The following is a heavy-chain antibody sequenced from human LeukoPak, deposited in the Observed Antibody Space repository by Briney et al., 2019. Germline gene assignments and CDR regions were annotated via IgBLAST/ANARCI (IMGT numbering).Heavy chain of an antibody. CDR3: ARELQWLVPPDY. D-gene: IGHD6-19*01. Sequence: GGSLRLSCAASGFTFGSYWMSWVRQAPGKGLEWVANIKQDGSEKYYVDSVKGRFTISRDNAKNSLYLQMNSLRAEDTAVYYCARELQWLVPPDYWGQGTLVTVSS. CDR1: GFTFGSYW. V-gene: IGHV3-7*01. CDR2: IKQDGSEK. J-gene: IGHJ4*02.